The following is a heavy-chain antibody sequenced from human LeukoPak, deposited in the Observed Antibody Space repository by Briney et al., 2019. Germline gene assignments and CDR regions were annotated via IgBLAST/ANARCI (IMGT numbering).Heavy chain of an antibody. Sequence: PGGSLRLSCVASGFSFSDYYMSWIRQAPGKGLEWVSYVGSTIYYADSVKGRFTISRDNAKNSLYLQMNSLRAEDTAVYYCARDRGIVGTTGYYYMDVWGKGTTVTVSS. CDR2: VGSTI. V-gene: IGHV3-11*04. D-gene: IGHD1-1*01. CDR1: GFSFSDYY. CDR3: ARDRGIVGTTGYYYMDV. J-gene: IGHJ6*03.